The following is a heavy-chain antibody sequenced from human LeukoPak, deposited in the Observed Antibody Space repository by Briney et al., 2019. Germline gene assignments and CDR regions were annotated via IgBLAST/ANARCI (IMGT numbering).Heavy chain of an antibody. V-gene: IGHV1-46*01. CDR1: GYTFPSYF. J-gene: IGHJ5*02. Sequence: ASVKVSCKASGYTFPSYFMHWVRQAPGQGLEWMGIINPTGGSTTYAQKFQGRVTMTRDTSTSTVYMELSSLRSDDTAVYYCARDTGGWFDPWGQGTLVTVSS. D-gene: IGHD1-1*01. CDR2: INPTGGST. CDR3: ARDTGGWFDP.